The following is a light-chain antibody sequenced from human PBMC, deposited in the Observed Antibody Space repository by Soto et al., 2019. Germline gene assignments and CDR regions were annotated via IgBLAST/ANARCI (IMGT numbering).Light chain of an antibody. CDR3: QQSYTTVYS. V-gene: IGKV1-39*01. CDR2: DAS. J-gene: IGKJ2*01. Sequence: DIQMTQSPSSLSASLGDRVTITCRASQTICANLNWYRQKPGKAPTLLIYDASTLQSGVPSRFSGLGSGTDFALTITSLQPADSATYYCQQSYTTVYSFGQGT. CDR1: QTICAN.